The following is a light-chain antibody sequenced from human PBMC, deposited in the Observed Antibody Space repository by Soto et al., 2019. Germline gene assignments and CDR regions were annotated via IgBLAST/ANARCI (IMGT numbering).Light chain of an antibody. CDR1: QSVLYSSNNKNY. CDR3: QQYSIIPLT. Sequence: IVLTQSPDSLAVSLGERATINCKSSQSVLYSSNNKNYLAWYQQKPGQPPKLLIYWASTRESGVPDRFSGSGSGTDFTLPISSLQAEDVAVYYCQQYSIIPLTFGPGTKVDIK. J-gene: IGKJ3*01. V-gene: IGKV4-1*01. CDR2: WAS.